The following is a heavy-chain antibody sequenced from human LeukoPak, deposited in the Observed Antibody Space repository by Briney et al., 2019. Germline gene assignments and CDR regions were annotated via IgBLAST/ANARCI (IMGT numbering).Heavy chain of an antibody. J-gene: IGHJ4*02. Sequence: GASVTVSCKASGDTFTNYDINWVRQAPGQGLEWVGWISTYNGNTFYAQKFEGRVSMTTDTSTNTVYMDLRSLRSDDTAVYYCARDLEHCRNIICSNSAYWGQGTLVTVSS. CDR2: ISTYNGNT. CDR1: GDTFTNYD. V-gene: IGHV1-18*01. CDR3: ARDLEHCRNIICSNSAY. D-gene: IGHD2-2*01.